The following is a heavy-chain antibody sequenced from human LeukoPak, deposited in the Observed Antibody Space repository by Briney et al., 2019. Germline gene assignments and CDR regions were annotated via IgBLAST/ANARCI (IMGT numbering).Heavy chain of an antibody. J-gene: IGHJ4*02. CDR3: ARGSGSYCSGGSCYSSPHTFDY. V-gene: IGHV1-46*01. CDR1: GYTFTSYY. CDR2: INPSGGST. Sequence: ASVKVSCKGSGYTFTSYYMHWVPQAPGQGLEWMGMINPSGGSTSYAQKFQGRVTMTRDTSTSTVYMELSSLRSEDTAVYYCARGSGSYCSGGSCYSSPHTFDYWGQGTLVTVSS. D-gene: IGHD2-15*01.